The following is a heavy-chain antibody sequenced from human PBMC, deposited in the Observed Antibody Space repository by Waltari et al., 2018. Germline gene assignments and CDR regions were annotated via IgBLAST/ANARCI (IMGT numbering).Heavy chain of an antibody. Sequence: QLQLQESGPGLVKPSETLSLTCTVSGGSISSGTYYWGWIRQPPGKGLEWIGSIYYRGTTSSHPSLKSRVTISVDTSTNQFSLTLNSVPAADTAVYYCARRPRRGESSDYFDAFDIWGQGTMVTVSS. CDR1: GGSISSGTYY. V-gene: IGHV4-39*01. D-gene: IGHD3-22*01. CDR2: IYYRGTT. J-gene: IGHJ3*02. CDR3: ARRPRRGESSDYFDAFDI.